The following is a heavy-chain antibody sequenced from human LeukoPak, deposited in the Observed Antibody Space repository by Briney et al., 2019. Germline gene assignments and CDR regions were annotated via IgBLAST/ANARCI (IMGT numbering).Heavy chain of an antibody. J-gene: IGHJ6*02. Sequence: PSETLSLTCTVSGDSISSYYWSWIRQPPGKGLEWIGYIYYSGSTNYNPSLKSRVTISVDTSKNQFSLKLSSVTAADTAVYYCATHSVVRGYILTGQYYYYGMDVWGQGTTVTVSS. D-gene: IGHD3-9*01. CDR3: ATHSVVRGYILTGQYYYYGMDV. V-gene: IGHV4-59*08. CDR2: IYYSGST. CDR1: GDSISSYY.